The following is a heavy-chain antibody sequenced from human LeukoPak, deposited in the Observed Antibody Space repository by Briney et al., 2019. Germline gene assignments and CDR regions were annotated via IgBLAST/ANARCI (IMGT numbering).Heavy chain of an antibody. CDR1: GYTFTGYY. Sequence: ASVKVSCKASGYTFTGYYIHWVRQAPGQGLEWMGWINPDSGGTHYAQKFQGRVTMTRDTSISTAYMELSRLRSDDTAVYYCAGDPYDSSAYFVYWGQGTLVTVSS. CDR3: AGDPYDSSAYFVY. D-gene: IGHD3-22*01. CDR2: INPDSGGT. V-gene: IGHV1-2*02. J-gene: IGHJ4*02.